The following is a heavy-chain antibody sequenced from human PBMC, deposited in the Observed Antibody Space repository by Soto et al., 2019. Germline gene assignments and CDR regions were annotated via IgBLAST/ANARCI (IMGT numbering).Heavy chain of an antibody. CDR3: ARGHGRFAH. CDR2: INHSGFT. Sequence: QLQLHQSGAGLLKPSETLSLTCDVSGGSFTGSYWSWIRQPPGKGLEWIGEINHSGFTNYNPSLTGRVTISLDTSKSQFSLKLKSLTAADTAFYFCARGHGRFAHWGQGTLVTVSS. CDR1: GGSFTGSY. V-gene: IGHV4-34*01. J-gene: IGHJ4*02.